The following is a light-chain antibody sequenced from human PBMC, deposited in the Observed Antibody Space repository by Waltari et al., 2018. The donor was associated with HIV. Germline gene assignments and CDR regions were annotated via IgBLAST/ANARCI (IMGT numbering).Light chain of an antibody. V-gene: IGKV3-11*01. CDR1: QIVSDY. J-gene: IGKJ4*01. CDR2: YAS. Sequence: ELLLPQFPATLAMSPGEIATTSCAANQIVSDYLACYQQKPGQAPRLLIYYASNRATGIPARFSGSGSGTDVTLTISSLVPEDFAVYYCQQRSYWRRALTFGGGTKVEIK. CDR3: QQRSYWRRALT.